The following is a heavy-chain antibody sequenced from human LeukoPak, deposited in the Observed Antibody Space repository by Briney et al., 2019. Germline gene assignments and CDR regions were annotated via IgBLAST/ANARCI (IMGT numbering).Heavy chain of an antibody. V-gene: IGHV1-18*01. D-gene: IGHD1-26*01. Sequence: ASVKVSGKASDYTFTSYGISWVRQAPGQGLEWMGWISGYNGNTNYAQKLQGRVTMTTDTSTSTAYMELRSLRSDDTAVYYCARVGGYSGSYFYYFDYWGQGTLVTVSS. CDR2: ISGYNGNT. CDR3: ARVGGYSGSYFYYFDY. J-gene: IGHJ4*02. CDR1: DYTFTSYG.